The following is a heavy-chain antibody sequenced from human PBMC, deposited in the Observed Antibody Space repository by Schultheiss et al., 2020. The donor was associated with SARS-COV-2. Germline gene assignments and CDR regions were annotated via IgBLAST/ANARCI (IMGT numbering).Heavy chain of an antibody. Sequence: GGSLRLSCAASGFTFSSYAMHWVRQAPGKGLEWVAVISYDGSNKYYADSVKGRFTISRDNSRNTLSLQMNSLGAEDTAVYYCAKVGELLWFGELFPFDYWGQGTLVTVSS. CDR2: ISYDGSNK. CDR1: GFTFSSYA. J-gene: IGHJ4*02. D-gene: IGHD3-10*01. V-gene: IGHV3-30*04. CDR3: AKVGELLWFGELFPFDY.